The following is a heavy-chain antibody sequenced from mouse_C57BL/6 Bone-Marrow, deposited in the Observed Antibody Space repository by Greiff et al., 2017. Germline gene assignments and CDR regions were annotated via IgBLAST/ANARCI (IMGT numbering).Heavy chain of an antibody. CDR1: GYTFTSYW. CDR3: ARGDYDEFAY. CDR2: IDPSDSYN. J-gene: IGHJ3*01. D-gene: IGHD2-4*01. V-gene: IGHV1-69*01. Sequence: QVQLQQPGAELVMPGASVKLSCKASGYTFTSYWMHWVKQRPGQGLEWIGEIDPSDSYNNYNQKFKGKSTLTVDTSSSTAYMQLSSLTSEDSAVYYCARGDYDEFAYWGQGTLVTVSA.